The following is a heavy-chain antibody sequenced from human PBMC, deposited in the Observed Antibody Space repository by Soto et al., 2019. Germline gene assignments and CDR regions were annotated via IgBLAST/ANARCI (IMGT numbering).Heavy chain of an antibody. Sequence: QVQLVQSGAEVKKPGASVKVSCKASGYTFTSYAMHWVRQAPGQRLEWMGWINAGNGNTKYSQKFQGRVTITRDTSASTAYMGLSSLRSEDTAVYYCARGSYYYDFWSGYYWGNWGQGTLVTVSS. D-gene: IGHD3-3*01. CDR3: ARGSYYYDFWSGYYWGN. V-gene: IGHV1-3*01. CDR2: INAGNGNT. J-gene: IGHJ4*02. CDR1: GYTFTSYA.